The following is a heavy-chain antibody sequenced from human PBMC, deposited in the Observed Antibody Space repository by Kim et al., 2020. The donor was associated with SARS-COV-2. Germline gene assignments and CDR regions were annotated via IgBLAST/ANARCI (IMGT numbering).Heavy chain of an antibody. Sequence: KSRVTISVDTSKNQCSLKLSSVTAADTAVYYCARQGGTGTTFPSYYYFDYWGQGTLVTVSS. CDR3: ARQGGTGTTFPSYYYFDY. D-gene: IGHD1-7*01. J-gene: IGHJ4*02. V-gene: IGHV4-34*01.